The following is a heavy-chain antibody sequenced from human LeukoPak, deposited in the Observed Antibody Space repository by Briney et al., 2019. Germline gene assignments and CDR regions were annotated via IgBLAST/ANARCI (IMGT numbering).Heavy chain of an antibody. CDR2: VYHSGST. D-gene: IGHD6-19*01. J-gene: IGHJ4*02. V-gene: IGHV4-59*01. CDR3: AREDNSGWFDY. Sequence: PSETLSLTCTVSGGSISSNYWSWIRQPPGQGLEWIGYVYHSGSTDYNPSLKSRVTISVDTSKNQFSLKLSSVTAADTAVYYCAREDNSGWFDYWGRGTLVTVSS. CDR1: GGSISSNY.